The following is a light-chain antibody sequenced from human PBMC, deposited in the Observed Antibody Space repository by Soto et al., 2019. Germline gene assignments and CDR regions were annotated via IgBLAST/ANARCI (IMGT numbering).Light chain of an antibody. Sequence: QSVLTQPPSVSWAPGQRVTISCTGSRYNIGAGYDVHWYQQLPGTAPKLLIFGHSNRPSGVPDRFSGSKSGTSASLAITGLHAEDEDDYYCQSYDGSLGVFGTGTKVTVL. V-gene: IGLV1-40*01. J-gene: IGLJ1*01. CDR2: GHS. CDR1: RYNIGAGYD. CDR3: QSYDGSLGV.